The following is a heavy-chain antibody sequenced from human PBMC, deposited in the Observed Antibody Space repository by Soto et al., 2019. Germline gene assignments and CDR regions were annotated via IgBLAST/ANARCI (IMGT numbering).Heavy chain of an antibody. CDR1: GWYFSGCI. Sequence: PSETLSLTCAVSGWYFSGCIWTWIRQTPGKGLQWIGQINHSGSSIYNPSLKNRVTISTMSNNKFSLELSSVTAADTAVYYCTRGLFSGSSYSGSWYYFDSWGQGTMVTVSS. J-gene: IGHJ4*02. CDR3: TRGLFSGSSYSGSWYYFDS. CDR2: INHSGSS. D-gene: IGHD1-26*01. V-gene: IGHV4-34*01.